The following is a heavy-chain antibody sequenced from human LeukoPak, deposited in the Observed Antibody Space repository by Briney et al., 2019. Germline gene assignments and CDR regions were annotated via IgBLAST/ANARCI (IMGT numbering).Heavy chain of an antibody. CDR1: GYTFSSYF. Sequence: GASVKVSCKASGYTFSSYFMHWVRQAPGQGLEWMGIINPSDGSTSYARELQGRVTMTRDTSTGTVYMELSGLRSEDTAVYYRARVDVTFGLIGDYWGQGTLVTVSS. CDR3: ARVDVTFGLIGDY. CDR2: INPSDGST. D-gene: IGHD2-21*02. V-gene: IGHV1-46*01. J-gene: IGHJ4*02.